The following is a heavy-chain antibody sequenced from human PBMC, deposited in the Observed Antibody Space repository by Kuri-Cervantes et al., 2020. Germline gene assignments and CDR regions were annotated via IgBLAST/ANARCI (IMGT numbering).Heavy chain of an antibody. V-gene: IGHV4-59*01. J-gene: IGHJ4*02. Sequence: SETLSLTCTVSGASLGSYYWSWIRQPPGRGLEWIGYIFYSGSTNYNPSLKSRVTISVDSSKNQFSLKLSSVTAADTAVYYCARAGGGYCSSTSCYRYFDYWGQGTLVTVSS. CDR3: ARAGGGYCSSTSCYRYFDY. CDR2: IFYSGST. CDR1: GASLGSYY. D-gene: IGHD2-2*01.